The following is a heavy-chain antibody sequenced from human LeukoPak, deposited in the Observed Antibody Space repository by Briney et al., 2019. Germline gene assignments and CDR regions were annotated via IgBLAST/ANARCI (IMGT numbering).Heavy chain of an antibody. J-gene: IGHJ4*02. CDR1: GFTFSSYA. D-gene: IGHD6-19*01. CDR2: ISSSSSYI. Sequence: GGSLRLSCAASGFTFSSYAMHWVRQAPGKGLEWVSSISSSSSYIYYADSVKGRFTISRDNAKNSLYLQMNSLRAEDTAVYYCARVSSGWQFDYWGQGTLVTVSS. V-gene: IGHV3-21*01. CDR3: ARVSSGWQFDY.